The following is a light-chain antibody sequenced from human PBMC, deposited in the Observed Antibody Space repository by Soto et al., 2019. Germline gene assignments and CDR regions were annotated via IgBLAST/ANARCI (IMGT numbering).Light chain of an antibody. CDR2: EVS. Sequence: QSALTQPPSASGSPGQSVTISCSGTSSDVGTYNHVSWYQQHPGKAPKLMIYEVSTRPSGVPDRFSGSKSGNTASLTVSGLQAEDEADYYCSSYADSNNYVFGNGTKLTVL. J-gene: IGLJ1*01. V-gene: IGLV2-8*01. CDR3: SSYADSNNYV. CDR1: SSDVGTYNH.